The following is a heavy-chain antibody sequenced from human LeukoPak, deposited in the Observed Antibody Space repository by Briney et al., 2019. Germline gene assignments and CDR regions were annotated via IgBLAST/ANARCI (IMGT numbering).Heavy chain of an antibody. Sequence: GGSLRLSCAASGFTFSSYWMSWVRQAPGKGLEWVANIKQDGSEKYYVDSVKGRFTISRDNAKNSLYLQMNSLRAEDTAVYYCAKDRVAYPSLSDYWGQGTLVTVSS. CDR2: IKQDGSEK. CDR3: AKDRVAYPSLSDY. J-gene: IGHJ4*02. CDR1: GFTFSSYW. D-gene: IGHD3-16*01. V-gene: IGHV3-7*03.